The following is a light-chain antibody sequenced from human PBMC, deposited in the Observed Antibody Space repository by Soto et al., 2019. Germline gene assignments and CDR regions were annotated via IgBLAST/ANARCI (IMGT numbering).Light chain of an antibody. J-gene: IGLJ2*01. CDR2: EVN. Sequence: QSALTQPASVSGSPGQSITISCTGTSSDVGGYNYVSWYQQHPGKAPKLMIYEVNNRPSGVSFRFSGSKSGSTASLTISGLQAEDEADYYGSSYTSTNTLVFGGGTKLTVL. CDR1: SSDVGGYNY. V-gene: IGLV2-14*01. CDR3: SSYTSTNTLV.